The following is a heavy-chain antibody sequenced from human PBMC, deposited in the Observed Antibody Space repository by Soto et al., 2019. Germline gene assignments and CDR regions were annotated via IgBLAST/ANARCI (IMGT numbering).Heavy chain of an antibody. V-gene: IGHV3-30*03. CDR3: TAGRQKIGAQPFDY. J-gene: IGHJ4*02. Sequence: GGSLRLSCAASGFTFSSYGMHWVRQAPGKGLEWVAVISYDGSNKYYADSVKGRFTISRDNSKNTLYLQMNSLRAEDTAVYYCTAGRQKIGAQPFDYWGQGILVTVS. CDR1: GFTFSSYG. D-gene: IGHD5-18*01. CDR2: ISYDGSNK.